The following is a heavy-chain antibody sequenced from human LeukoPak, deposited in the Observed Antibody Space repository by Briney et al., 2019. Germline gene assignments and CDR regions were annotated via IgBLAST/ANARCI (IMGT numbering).Heavy chain of an antibody. Sequence: PSETLSLTCTVSGGSISSSSYYWGWFRQPPGKGLEWIGSIYYSGSTYYNPSLKSRVTISVDTSKNQFSLKLSSVTAADTAVYYCARDERPAYCGGDCYSRGFEDYWGQGTLVTVSS. V-gene: IGHV4-39*07. D-gene: IGHD2-21*02. CDR1: GGSISSSSYY. CDR3: ARDERPAYCGGDCYSRGFEDY. J-gene: IGHJ4*02. CDR2: IYYSGST.